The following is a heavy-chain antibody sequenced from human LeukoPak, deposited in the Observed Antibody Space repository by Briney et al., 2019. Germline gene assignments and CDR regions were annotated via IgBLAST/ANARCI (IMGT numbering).Heavy chain of an antibody. CDR2: IYYSGDT. CDR1: DGSIAGYS. CDR3: VRGPYGSGISNWFDH. V-gene: IGHV4-59*01. D-gene: IGHD3-10*01. Sequence: SETLSLTCTVSDGSIAGYSWSWVRQPPGKGLEWIGYIYYSGDTNYNPSLQSRVTVSVDTSKNQFSLKLTSVTAADTAVYYCVRGPYGSGISNWFDHWGQGTLVIVSS. J-gene: IGHJ5*02.